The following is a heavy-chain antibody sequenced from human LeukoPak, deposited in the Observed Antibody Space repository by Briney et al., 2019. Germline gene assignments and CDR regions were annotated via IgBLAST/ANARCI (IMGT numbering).Heavy chain of an antibody. V-gene: IGHV4-34*01. Sequence: PSETLSLTCAVYGGSFSGYYWSWTRQPPGKGLEWIGEINHSGSTNYNPSLKSRVTISVDTSKNQFSLKLSSVTAADTAVYHCARAARPRRYFDYWGQGTLVTVSS. CDR3: ARAARPRRYFDY. J-gene: IGHJ4*02. D-gene: IGHD6-6*01. CDR1: GGSFSGYY. CDR2: INHSGST.